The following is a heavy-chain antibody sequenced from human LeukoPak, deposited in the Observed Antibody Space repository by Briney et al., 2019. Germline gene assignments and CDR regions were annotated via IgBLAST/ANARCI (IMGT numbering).Heavy chain of an antibody. CDR1: GYSFTSYW. D-gene: IGHD6-13*01. V-gene: IGHV5-51*01. CDR2: IYPGDSDT. Sequence: GESLKISCKGSGYSFTSYWIGWVRQMPGKGLEWMGIIYPGDSDTRYSPSFQGQVTISADKSISTAYLQWSSLKASDTAMYYCARLTCDEAAAGKVGYYYGMDVWGQGTTVTVSS. J-gene: IGHJ6*02. CDR3: ARLTCDEAAAGKVGYYYGMDV.